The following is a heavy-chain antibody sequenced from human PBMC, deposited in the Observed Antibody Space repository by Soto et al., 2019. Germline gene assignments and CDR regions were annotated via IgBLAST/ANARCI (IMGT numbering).Heavy chain of an antibody. CDR2: ISAYNGNT. J-gene: IGHJ4*02. V-gene: IGHV1-18*04. CDR3: ARLMGGGSSWPLDY. CDR1: GYTFTSYG. D-gene: IGHD6-13*01. Sequence: ASVKVSCKASGYTFTSYGISWVRQAPGQGLEWMGWISAYNGNTNYAQKLQGRVTMTTDTSTSTAYMELSSVTAADTAVYYCARLMGGGSSWPLDYWGQGTLVTVSS.